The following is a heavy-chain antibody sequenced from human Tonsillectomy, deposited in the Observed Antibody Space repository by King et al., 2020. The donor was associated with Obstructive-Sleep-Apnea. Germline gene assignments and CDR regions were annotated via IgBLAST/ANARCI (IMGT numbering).Heavy chain of an antibody. D-gene: IGHD3-16*01. J-gene: IGHJ6*02. CDR2: ISGSGLST. CDR3: ATSLPGGLVPHYYYGLDV. V-gene: IGHV3-23*04. CDR1: QFTFSTFD. Sequence: VQLVESGGGWIQPEGSLRLSCVASQFTFSTFDMNWVRQAPGKGLEWVSVISGSGLSTYYADSVKGRFTISRDNSKNTLFLQMNSLRPEDTAVYYCATSLPGGLVPHYYYGLDVWGQGTTVTVSS.